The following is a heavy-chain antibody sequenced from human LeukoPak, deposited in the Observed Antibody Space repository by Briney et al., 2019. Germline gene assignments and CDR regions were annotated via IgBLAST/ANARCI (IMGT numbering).Heavy chain of an antibody. CDR1: GYSFTSYW. J-gene: IGHJ6*02. CDR2: IYPGDSDT. CDR3: ARGSGDYFGDYYYYYYGMDV. D-gene: IGHD2-21*01. Sequence: GESLKISCKGSGYSFTSYWIGWVRQMPGKGLEWMGIIYPGDSDTRYSPSLQGQVTISADKSISTAYLQWSSLKASDTAMYYCARGSGDYFGDYYYYYYGMDVWGQGTTVTVSS. V-gene: IGHV5-51*01.